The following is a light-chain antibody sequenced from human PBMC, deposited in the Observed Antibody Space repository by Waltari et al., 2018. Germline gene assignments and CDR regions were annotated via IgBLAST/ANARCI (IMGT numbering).Light chain of an antibody. Sequence: DILLTQSPGPLSLSQGERATLSCTAWANVDSNELAWSQLKTGHAPRPLLYGASTTPTGIPDRCSGGGSGTYFSLISSSLEPEDSAIYYCQQYAGSPRTFGQGTRVEIK. V-gene: IGKV3-20*01. CDR2: GAS. J-gene: IGKJ1*01. CDR1: ANVDSNE. CDR3: QQYAGSPRT.